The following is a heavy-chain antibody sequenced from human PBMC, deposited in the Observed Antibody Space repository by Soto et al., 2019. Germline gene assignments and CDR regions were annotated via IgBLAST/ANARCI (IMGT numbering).Heavy chain of an antibody. V-gene: IGHV4-31*03. Sequence: SETLSSACPVSGGSISSGGYYWSWIRQHPGKGLEWIGYIYYSGSSYYNPSLKSRVNISEDTCKNQFSLKLSSVTAADTAVYCCARGRYYDSSGYYRPRGLYYFDYWGQGTLVTVSS. J-gene: IGHJ4*02. CDR3: ARGRYYDSSGYYRPRGLYYFDY. CDR1: GGSISSGGYY. CDR2: IYYSGSS. D-gene: IGHD3-22*01.